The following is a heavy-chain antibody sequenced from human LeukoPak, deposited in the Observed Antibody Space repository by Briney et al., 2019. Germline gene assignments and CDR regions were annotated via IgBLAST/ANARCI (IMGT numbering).Heavy chain of an antibody. CDR1: GFIFSNYW. D-gene: IGHD2-2*01. CDR2: INQGGSEK. V-gene: IGHV3-7*03. J-gene: IGHJ4*02. CDR3: ARLVVPPGNREWYYEH. Sequence: PGGSLRLSCAASGFIFSNYWMSWVRQGPGEGLEWVANINQGGSEKYYVDSVKGRFTISRDNAKNSLDLQMNSLRVEDTAIYYCARLVVPPGNREWYYEHWGQGTLVTVSS.